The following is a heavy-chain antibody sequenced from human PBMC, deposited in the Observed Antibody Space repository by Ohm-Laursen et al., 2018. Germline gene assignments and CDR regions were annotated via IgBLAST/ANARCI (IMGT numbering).Heavy chain of an antibody. D-gene: IGHD2-2*01. V-gene: IGHV1-18*01. J-gene: IGHJ6*02. CDR1: GYSFTSYG. CDR2: ISGYNDNT. Sequence: ASVKVSCKASGYSFTSYGISWVRQAPGQGLEWMGWISGYNDNTKYAQKLQGRVTVTTDTSTSTAYMELTSLRSDDTAVYYCARVEGYQLLYYYYYYGMDVWGQGTTVTVSS. CDR3: ARVEGYQLLYYYYYYGMDV.